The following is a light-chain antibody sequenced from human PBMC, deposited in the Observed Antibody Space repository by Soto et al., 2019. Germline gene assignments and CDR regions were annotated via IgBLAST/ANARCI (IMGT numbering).Light chain of an antibody. CDR2: VKH. CDR3: QSYDSRLTAYV. J-gene: IGLJ1*01. Sequence: QSVLTQPPTASGTPGQRVTISCSGSSSNIGSNYVNWYYQVPGTAPKLLVSVKHNRPSGVPGRLSASKSGTSASLAITGLQAEDEAHYYCQSYDSRLTAYVFGSGTKVTVL. V-gene: IGLV1-40*01. CDR1: SSNIGSNY.